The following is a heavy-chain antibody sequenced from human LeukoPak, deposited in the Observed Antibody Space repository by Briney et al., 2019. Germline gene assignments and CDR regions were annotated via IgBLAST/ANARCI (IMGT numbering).Heavy chain of an antibody. CDR2: INHSGST. Sequence: SETLSLTCAVYGGSFSGYYWSWIRQHPGKGLEWIGEINHSGSTNYNPSLKSRVTISVDTSKNQFSLKLSSVTAADTAVYYCARGGILTGYYPLDYWGQGTLVTVSS. V-gene: IGHV4-34*01. D-gene: IGHD3-9*01. CDR1: GGSFSGYY. J-gene: IGHJ4*02. CDR3: ARGGILTGYYPLDY.